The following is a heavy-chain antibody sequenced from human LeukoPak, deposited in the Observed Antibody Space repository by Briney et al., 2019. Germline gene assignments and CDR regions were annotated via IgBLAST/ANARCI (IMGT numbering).Heavy chain of an antibody. CDR1: GYTFTSYA. V-gene: IGHV7-4-1*02. J-gene: IGHJ4*02. Sequence: ASVKVSCKASGYTFTSYAMNWVRQAPGQGLEWMGWINTNTGNPTYAQGFTGRFVFSLDTSVSTAYLQISSLKAEDTAVYYCARDPYDYVWGSYRTRPGNFDYWGQGTLVTVSS. CDR3: ARDPYDYVWGSYRTRPGNFDY. D-gene: IGHD3-16*02. CDR2: INTNTGNP.